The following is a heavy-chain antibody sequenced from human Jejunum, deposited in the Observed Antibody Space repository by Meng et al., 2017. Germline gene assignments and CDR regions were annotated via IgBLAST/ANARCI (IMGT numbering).Heavy chain of an antibody. V-gene: IGHV3-23*01. J-gene: IGHJ3*01. CDR2: ITGSGGGK. CDR3: AKDPNGDYLGAFDF. CDR1: GFTFSSYA. Sequence: GGSLRLSCAGSGFTFSSYAMIWIRQAPGKGLEWVSSITGSGGGKHYAESVKGRFSISRDNSKNTLYLQMNSLRDEDTAVYYCAKDPNGDYLGAFDFWGQGTMVTVSS. D-gene: IGHD4-17*01.